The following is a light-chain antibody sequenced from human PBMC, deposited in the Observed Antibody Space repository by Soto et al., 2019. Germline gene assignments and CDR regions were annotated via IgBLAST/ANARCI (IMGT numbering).Light chain of an antibody. Sequence: EIVLTQAPGTLSLSPGERATLSCRSSQSVSNNYLAWYQQKPGRSPRLLIYGAFNRAAGIPDRFSGSGSGTEFTLTINRLEPEDFAVYYCQQYGDSPRTFGQGTKVDIK. CDR1: QSVSNNY. V-gene: IGKV3-20*01. CDR3: QQYGDSPRT. CDR2: GAF. J-gene: IGKJ1*01.